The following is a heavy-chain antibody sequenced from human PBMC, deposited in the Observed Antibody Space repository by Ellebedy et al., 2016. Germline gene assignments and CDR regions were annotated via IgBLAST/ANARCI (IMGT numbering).Heavy chain of an antibody. CDR3: ARGGYCSGGSCTDY. J-gene: IGHJ4*02. CDR1: GYTFTSYG. CDR2: INPSGGST. D-gene: IGHD2-15*01. Sequence: GESLKISCKASGYTFTSYGISWVRQAPGQGLEWMGIINPSGGSTSYAQKFQGRVTMTTDTSTSTAYMELSSLRSEDTAVYYCARGGYCSGGSCTDYWGQGTLVTVSS. V-gene: IGHV1-46*01.